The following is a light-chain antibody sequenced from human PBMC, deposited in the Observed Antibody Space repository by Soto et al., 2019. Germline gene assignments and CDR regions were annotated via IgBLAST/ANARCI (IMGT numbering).Light chain of an antibody. CDR3: QQRSNWPRGT. CDR2: GAS. CDR1: QSVSSN. V-gene: IGKV3-11*01. Sequence: EIMMTQSPATLSVYHGERATLSCRASQSVSSNLAWYQQKPGQAPRLLIFGASTRATGIPARFSGSGSGTDFTLTISSLEPEDFAVYYCQQRSNWPRGTFGQGTRLEI. J-gene: IGKJ5*01.